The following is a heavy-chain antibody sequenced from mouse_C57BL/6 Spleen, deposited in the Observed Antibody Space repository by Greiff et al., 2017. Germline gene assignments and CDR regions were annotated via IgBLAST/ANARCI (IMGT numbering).Heavy chain of an antibody. Sequence: QVHVKQPGAELVKPGASVKLSCKASGYTFTSYWMQWVKQRPGQGLEWIGEIDPSDSYTNYNQKFKGKATLTVDTSSSTAYMQLSSLTSEDSAVYYCARGTTVVAGRDWGQGTLVTVSA. CDR1: GYTFTSYW. J-gene: IGHJ3*01. CDR3: ARGTTVVAGRD. V-gene: IGHV1-50*01. D-gene: IGHD1-1*01. CDR2: IDPSDSYT.